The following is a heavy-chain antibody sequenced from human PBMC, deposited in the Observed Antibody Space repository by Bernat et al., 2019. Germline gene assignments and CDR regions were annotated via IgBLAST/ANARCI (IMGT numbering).Heavy chain of an antibody. CDR1: GYTFTSYG. CDR3: ARDPGPYSSSWDFYFDY. V-gene: IGHV1-46*03. D-gene: IGHD6-13*01. CDR2: INPSGGST. Sequence: QVQLVQSGAEVKKPGASVKVSCKASGYTFTSYGISWVRQAPGQGLEWMGIINPSGGSTSYAQKFQGRVTMTRDTSTSTVYMELSSLRSEDTAVYYCARDPGPYSSSWDFYFDYWGQGTLVTVSS. J-gene: IGHJ4*02.